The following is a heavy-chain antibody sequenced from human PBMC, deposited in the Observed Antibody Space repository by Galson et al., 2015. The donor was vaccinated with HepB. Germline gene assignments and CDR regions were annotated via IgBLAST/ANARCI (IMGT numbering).Heavy chain of an antibody. CDR3: ARANGGGCYPGCWFDP. Sequence: SLRLSCAASGFTFSSYSMNWVRQAPGKGLEWVSYISSSSCTIYYADSVKGRFTISRDNAKNSLYLQMNSLRAEDTAVYYCARANGGGCYPGCWFDPWGQGTLVTVSS. CDR1: GFTFSSYS. CDR2: ISSSSCTI. V-gene: IGHV3-48*01. J-gene: IGHJ5*02. D-gene: IGHD2-15*01.